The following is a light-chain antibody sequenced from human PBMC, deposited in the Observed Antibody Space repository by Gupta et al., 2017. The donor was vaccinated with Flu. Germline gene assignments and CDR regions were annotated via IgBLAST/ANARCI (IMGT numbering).Light chain of an antibody. V-gene: IGLV2-8*01. CDR3: SSYAGSSRTFV. Sequence: GKAPRLIIYEVSERPSGVPDRFSGSKSGNTASLIVSGLQTEDEADYYCSSYAGSSRTFVFGTGTTITVI. J-gene: IGLJ1*01. CDR2: EVS.